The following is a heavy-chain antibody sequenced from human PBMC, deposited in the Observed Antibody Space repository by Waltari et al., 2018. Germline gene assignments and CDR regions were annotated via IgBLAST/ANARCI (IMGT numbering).Heavy chain of an antibody. CDR1: GYTFTNFD. CDR2: LIPKSGKA. V-gene: IGHV1-8*01. J-gene: IGHJ4*01. Sequence: QVQLVQSGAEVKKAGASVKVSCTTSGYTFTNFDVNWVRLAPGQGFEWMGSLIPKSGKAFFGQMFQGRGSMTRDISINTAYMELRGLTSADTAFYYCAISEYSSGFDSWGQGTHVTVSS. D-gene: IGHD6-19*01. CDR3: AISEYSSGFDS.